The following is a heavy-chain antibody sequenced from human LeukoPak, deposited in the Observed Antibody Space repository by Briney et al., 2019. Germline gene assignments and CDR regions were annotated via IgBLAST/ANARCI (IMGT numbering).Heavy chain of an antibody. CDR1: GFTFSSYG. CDR3: AKERYDILTGYYNYYYGMDV. Sequence: QTGGSLRLSCAASGFTFSSYGMHWVRQAPGKGLEWVAVISYDGSNKYYADSVKGRFTISRDNSENTLYLQMNSLRAEDMAVYYCAKERYDILTGYYNYYYGMDVWGQGTTVTVSS. J-gene: IGHJ6*02. V-gene: IGHV3-30*18. D-gene: IGHD3-9*01. CDR2: ISYDGSNK.